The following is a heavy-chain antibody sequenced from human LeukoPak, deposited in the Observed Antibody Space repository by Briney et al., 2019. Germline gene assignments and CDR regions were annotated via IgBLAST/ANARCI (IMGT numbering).Heavy chain of an antibody. Sequence: GGSLRLSCAASGLTFSSYEMNWVRQAPGKGLEWVSYISSSGSTIYYADSVKGRFTISRDNAKNSLYLQMNSLRAEDTAVYYCARDSSSSGWINWFDPWGQGTLVTVSS. D-gene: IGHD6-19*01. V-gene: IGHV3-48*03. CDR2: ISSSGSTI. CDR3: ARDSSSSGWINWFDP. CDR1: GLTFSSYE. J-gene: IGHJ5*02.